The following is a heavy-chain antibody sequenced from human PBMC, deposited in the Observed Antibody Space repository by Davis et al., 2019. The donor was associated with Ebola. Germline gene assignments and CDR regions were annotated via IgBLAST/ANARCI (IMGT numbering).Heavy chain of an antibody. J-gene: IGHJ4*02. CDR3: ARHGYCSDGSCSFHYFDH. CDR1: GGSVSSGDHY. CDR2: VWYTENT. D-gene: IGHD2-15*01. Sequence: PSETLSLTCSVSGGSVSSGDHYWGWIRQAPVTGLEWLGRVWYTENTFYNPSLESRVTVSVDTSKNQFSLRLNSVTAADTAVYYCARHGYCSDGSCSFHYFDHWGQGIQVTVSS. V-gene: IGHV4-39*01.